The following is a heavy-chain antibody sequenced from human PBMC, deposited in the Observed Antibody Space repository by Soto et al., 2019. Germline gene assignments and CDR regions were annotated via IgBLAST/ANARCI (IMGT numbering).Heavy chain of an antibody. CDR2: ISGSGGST. V-gene: IGHV3-23*01. CDR1: VFTFRSFA. D-gene: IGHD5-18*01. Sequence: GGPLRLSCPASVFTFRSFAMSWVRQSPGKGLEWVSVISGSGGSTYYADSVKGRFTISRDNSKDTLYLQMNSLRAEDTAVYYCAKKSGYSYGFLVYWGQGTLVTVSS. J-gene: IGHJ4*02. CDR3: AKKSGYSYGFLVY.